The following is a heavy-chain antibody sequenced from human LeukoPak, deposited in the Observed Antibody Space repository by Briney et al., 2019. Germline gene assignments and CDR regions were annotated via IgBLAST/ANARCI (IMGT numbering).Heavy chain of an antibody. Sequence: PGGSLRLSCAASGFTFSSYAMSWVRQAPGQGLEWVSAISGSGGSTYYADSVKGRFTISRDNSKNTLYLQMNSLRAEDTAVYYCAKDRAVAVYFDYWGQGTLVTVSS. D-gene: IGHD6-19*01. CDR3: AKDRAVAVYFDY. CDR1: GFTFSSYA. V-gene: IGHV3-23*01. J-gene: IGHJ4*02. CDR2: ISGSGGST.